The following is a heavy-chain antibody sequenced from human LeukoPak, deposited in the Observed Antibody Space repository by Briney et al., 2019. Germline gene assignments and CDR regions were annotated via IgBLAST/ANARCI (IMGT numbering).Heavy chain of an antibody. CDR2: ISWNSGSI. D-gene: IGHD4-23*01. CDR1: GFTFDDYA. CDR3: AKDTGVKLDY. Sequence: GRSLRLSCAASGFTFDDYAMHWVRQAPGKGLEWVSSISWNSGSIVYADSVKGRFTISRDNAKNSLYLQMNSLRAQDMALYYCAKDTGVKLDYGGQGTLVTVS. J-gene: IGHJ4*02. V-gene: IGHV3-9*03.